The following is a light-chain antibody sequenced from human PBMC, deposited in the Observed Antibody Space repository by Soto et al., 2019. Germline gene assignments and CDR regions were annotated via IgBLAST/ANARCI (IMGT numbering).Light chain of an antibody. J-gene: IGKJ4*01. CDR1: QSVSSN. CDR2: GAS. V-gene: IGKV3-15*01. CDR3: QQYNHWTPLT. Sequence: EIVMTQSPATLSVSPGERATLSCRASQSVSSNLAWYQQKPGQAPRLLIYGASTRATGIPARFSGSGSGTEFTLTISTLQYQDFAVSYCQQYNHWTPLTFGGGTKVDI.